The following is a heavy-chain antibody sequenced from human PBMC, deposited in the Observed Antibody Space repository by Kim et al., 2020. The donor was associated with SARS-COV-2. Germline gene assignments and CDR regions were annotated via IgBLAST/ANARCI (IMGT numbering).Heavy chain of an antibody. CDR2: IYYSGST. CDR3: ARTIAAAGNWFDP. V-gene: IGHV4-39*07. D-gene: IGHD6-13*01. CDR1: GGSISSSSYY. Sequence: SETLSLTCTVSGGSISSSSYYWGWIRQPPGKGLEWIGSIYYSGSTYYNPSLKSRVTISVDTSKNQFSLKLSSVTAADTAVYYCARTIAAAGNWFDPWGQG. J-gene: IGHJ5*02.